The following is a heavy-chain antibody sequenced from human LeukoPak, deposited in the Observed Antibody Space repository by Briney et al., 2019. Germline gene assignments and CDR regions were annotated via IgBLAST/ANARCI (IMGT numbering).Heavy chain of an antibody. CDR1: GYTFTGYY. V-gene: IGHV1-2*02. D-gene: IGHD6-6*01. Sequence: ASVKVSGKASGYTFTGYYMHWVRQAPGQGLEWMGWINPNSGGTNYAQKFQGRVTMTRDTSISTAYMELSRLRSDDTAVYYCARESRVGYSSSSTDYWGQGTLVTVSS. CDR2: INPNSGGT. J-gene: IGHJ4*02. CDR3: ARESRVGYSSSSTDY.